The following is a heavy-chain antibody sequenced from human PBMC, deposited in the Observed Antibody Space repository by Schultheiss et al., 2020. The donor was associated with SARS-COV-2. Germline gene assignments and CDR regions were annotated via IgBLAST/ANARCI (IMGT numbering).Heavy chain of an antibody. Sequence: SETLSLSCAVYGGSFSGYYWSWIRQPPGKGLEWIGSIYHSGSTYYNPSLKSRVTISVDTSKNQFSLKLSSVTAADTAVYYCARGGVTGTTLSYYYYGMDVWGQGTTVTVSS. V-gene: IGHV4-34*01. CDR3: ARGGVTGTTLSYYYYGMDV. CDR2: IYHSGST. J-gene: IGHJ6*02. D-gene: IGHD1-7*01. CDR1: GGSFSGYY.